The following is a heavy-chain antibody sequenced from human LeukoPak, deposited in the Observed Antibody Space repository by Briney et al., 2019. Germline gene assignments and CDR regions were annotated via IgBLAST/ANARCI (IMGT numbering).Heavy chain of an antibody. D-gene: IGHD3-16*01. CDR1: GYTITDYY. CDR3: ARGRIMITFGGVTPDAFDI. Sequence: GASVKVSCKASGYTITDYYLHWVRQAPGQGLEWMGWMNPNSGNTGYAQKFQGRVTMTRNTSISTAYMELSSLRSEDTAVYYCARGRIMITFGGVTPDAFDIWGQGTMVTVSS. V-gene: IGHV1-8*02. CDR2: MNPNSGNT. J-gene: IGHJ3*02.